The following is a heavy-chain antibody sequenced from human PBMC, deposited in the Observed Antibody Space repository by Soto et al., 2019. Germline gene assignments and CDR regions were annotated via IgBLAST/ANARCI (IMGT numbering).Heavy chain of an antibody. V-gene: IGHV4-59*02. CDR3: AGEGISTVPY. J-gene: IGHJ4*02. CDR1: ISSVSSYY. D-gene: IGHD3-10*01. Sequence: PSETLSLTCTVSISSVSSYYWNWIRQSPGKGLEWIGYIYYSGYTNYNPSLKSRITISVDTSKNQFSLKLSSVTPAHTAVYDCAGEGISTVPYLGQGTLGTVCS. CDR2: IYYSGYT.